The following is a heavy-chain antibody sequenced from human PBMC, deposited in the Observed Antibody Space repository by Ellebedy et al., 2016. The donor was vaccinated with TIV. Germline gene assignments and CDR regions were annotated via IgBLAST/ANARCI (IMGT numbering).Heavy chain of an antibody. CDR1: AFTFSSYD. CDR3: TNTYPEEGLDV. J-gene: IGHJ6*02. CDR2: INGGGGII. V-gene: IGHV3-23*01. D-gene: IGHD2-21*01. Sequence: GGSLRLSXEASAFTFSSYDMSWVRQAPGKGLEWVSSINGGGGIIYYAGSVKGRFTISRGNSKKTVYLQMNSLRAEDTAKYYCTNTYPEEGLDVWGQGTTVTVSS.